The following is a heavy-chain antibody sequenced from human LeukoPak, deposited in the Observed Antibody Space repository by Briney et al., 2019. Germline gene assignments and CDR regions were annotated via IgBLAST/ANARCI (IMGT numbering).Heavy chain of an antibody. J-gene: IGHJ4*02. CDR2: MYNSGST. V-gene: IGHV4-59*01. Sequence: TSETLSLTCTVSGGSISGSYWSWIWQPPGKGLEWIAYMYNSGSTNYNPSHKSRVTISIDTSKNQFSLKLSSLTAADTAIYYCARGIESYGDYGYWGQGILVTVSS. D-gene: IGHD4-17*01. CDR1: GGSISGSY. CDR3: ARGIESYGDYGY.